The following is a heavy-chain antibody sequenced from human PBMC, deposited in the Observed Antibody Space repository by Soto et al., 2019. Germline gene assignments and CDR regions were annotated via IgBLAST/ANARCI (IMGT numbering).Heavy chain of an antibody. CDR2: INTGDGTT. D-gene: IGHD6-6*01. V-gene: IGHV1-3*04. CDR1: GYTFTSFA. J-gene: IGHJ5*02. Sequence: QVQLVQSGAEVKNPGASVKVSCKASGYTFTSFAMHWVRQAPGQGLEWMGWINTGDGTTKYSQKLQGRVTITRDTSASTAYMEVSSLRSEDTAVYYCARGGSSARWLDPWGQGTLVTVSS. CDR3: ARGGSSARWLDP.